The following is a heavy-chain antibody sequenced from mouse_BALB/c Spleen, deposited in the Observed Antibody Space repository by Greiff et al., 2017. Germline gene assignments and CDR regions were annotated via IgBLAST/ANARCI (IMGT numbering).Heavy chain of an antibody. D-gene: IGHD1-1*01. J-gene: IGHJ3*01. CDR3: ARYGDDGFAY. CDR1: GYSITSDYA. Sequence: EVKLQESGPGLVKPSQSLSLTCTVTGYSITSDYAWNWIRQFPGNKLEWMGYISYSGSTSYNPSLKSRISITRDTSKNQFFLQLNSVTTEDTATYYCARYGDDGFAYWGQGTLVTVSA. V-gene: IGHV3-2*02. CDR2: ISYSGST.